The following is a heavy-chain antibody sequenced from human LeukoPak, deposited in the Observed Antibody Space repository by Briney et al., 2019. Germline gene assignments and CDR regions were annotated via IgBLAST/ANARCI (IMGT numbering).Heavy chain of an antibody. CDR1: GGTFSSYA. Sequence: ASVKVSCKASGGTFSSYAISWVRQAPGQGLEWMGWISAYNGNTNYAQKLQGRVTMTTDTSTSTAYMELRSLRSDDTAVYYCARERVVVPAAHFDYWGQGTLVTVSS. J-gene: IGHJ4*02. V-gene: IGHV1-18*01. D-gene: IGHD2-2*01. CDR2: ISAYNGNT. CDR3: ARERVVVPAAHFDY.